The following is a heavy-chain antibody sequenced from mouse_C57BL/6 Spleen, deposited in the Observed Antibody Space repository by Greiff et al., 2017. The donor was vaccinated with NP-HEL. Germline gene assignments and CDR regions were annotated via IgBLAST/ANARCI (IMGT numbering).Heavy chain of an antibody. V-gene: IGHV5-4*01. Sequence: DVKLVESGGGLVKPGGSLKLSCAASGFTFSSYAMSWVRQTPEKRLEWVATISDGGSYTYYPDNVKGRFTISRDNAKNNLYLQMSHLKSEDTAMYYCARDHTRDYFDYWGQGTTLTVSS. CDR3: ARDHTRDYFDY. CDR1: GFTFSSYA. CDR2: ISDGGSYT. J-gene: IGHJ2*01.